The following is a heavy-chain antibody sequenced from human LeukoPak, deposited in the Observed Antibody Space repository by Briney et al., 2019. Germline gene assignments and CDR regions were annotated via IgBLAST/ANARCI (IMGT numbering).Heavy chain of an antibody. CDR3: ARVLETDCRGGSCYSGLDY. CDR1: GFTFSSYN. J-gene: IGHJ4*02. CDR2: ISRTGSYI. D-gene: IGHD2-15*01. Sequence: GGSLRLSCAAYGFTFSSYNMNWVRQAPGRGLEWVSSISRTGSYIYYADSVKGRFTISRDNAQNSLYLQMNSLRVEDTAVYYCARVLETDCRGGSCYSGLDYWGQGTLVTVSS. V-gene: IGHV3-21*01.